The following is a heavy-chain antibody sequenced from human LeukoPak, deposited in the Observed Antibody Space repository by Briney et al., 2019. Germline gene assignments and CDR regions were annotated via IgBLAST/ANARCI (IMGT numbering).Heavy chain of an antibody. V-gene: IGHV3-23*01. J-gene: IGHJ6*02. CDR1: GFTFSSYA. CDR2: ISGSGGST. Sequence: PGGSLRLSCAASGFTFSSYAMSWVRQAPGKGLEWVSAISGSGGSTYYADSVKGRFTISRDSAKNSLYLQMNSLRAEDTAVYYCARDGVVVPAAIPYYGMDVWGQGTTVTVSS. CDR3: ARDGVVVPAAIPYYGMDV. D-gene: IGHD2-2*01.